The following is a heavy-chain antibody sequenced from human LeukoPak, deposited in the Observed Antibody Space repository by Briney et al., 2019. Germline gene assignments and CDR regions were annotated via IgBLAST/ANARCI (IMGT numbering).Heavy chain of an antibody. CDR1: GYTFTNYY. J-gene: IGHJ4*02. CDR3: ARGSDSSSWYSPSDY. Sequence: ASVKVSCKASGYTFTNYYLQWVRQAPGQGLEWMGWINPNSGATNSAQKFQGRATMNRDTSISTAYMELSRLRSDDTAVYYCARGSDSSSWYSPSDYWGQGTLVTVSS. V-gene: IGHV1-2*02. D-gene: IGHD6-13*01. CDR2: INPNSGAT.